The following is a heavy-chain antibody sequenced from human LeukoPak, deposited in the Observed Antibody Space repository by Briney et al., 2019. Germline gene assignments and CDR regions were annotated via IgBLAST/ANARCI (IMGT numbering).Heavy chain of an antibody. J-gene: IGHJ4*02. CDR3: ARSDGAGATDY. Sequence: KTSETLSLTCTVSGGSISSYYWSWIRQPPGKGLEWIGYIYYSGSTNYNPSLKSRVSISIDTSKNHFSLKLSSVTAADTAVYYCARSDGAGATDYWGQGTLVTVSS. CDR1: GGSISSYY. CDR2: IYYSGST. D-gene: IGHD1-26*01. V-gene: IGHV4-59*01.